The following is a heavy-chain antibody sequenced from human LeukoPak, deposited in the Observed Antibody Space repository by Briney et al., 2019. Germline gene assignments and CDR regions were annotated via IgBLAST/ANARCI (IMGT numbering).Heavy chain of an antibody. CDR2: IYYSGST. CDR1: GGSISSGDYY. D-gene: IGHD4-11*01. V-gene: IGHV4-30-4*02. J-gene: IGHJ6*02. Sequence: PSETLSLTCTVSGGSISSGDYYWSWIRQPPGKGLEWIGYIYYSGSTYYNPSLKSRVTISVDTSKNQFSLKLSSVTAADTAVYYCARDGSNWSNDYYHGMDVWGQGTTVTVSS. CDR3: ARDGSNWSNDYYHGMDV.